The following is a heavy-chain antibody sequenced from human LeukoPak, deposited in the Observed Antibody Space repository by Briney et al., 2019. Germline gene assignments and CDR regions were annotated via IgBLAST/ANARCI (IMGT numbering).Heavy chain of an antibody. Sequence: SETLSLTCTVSGGSISSSSYYWGWIRQPPGKGLEWIGSIYYSGSTYYNPSLKSRVTISVDTSKNQFSLKLSSVTAADTAVYYCARVDRGSSSVVVSYYYYYYMDVWGKGTTVTVSS. CDR2: IYYSGST. J-gene: IGHJ6*03. CDR1: GGSISSSSYY. D-gene: IGHD6-6*01. CDR3: ARVDRGSSSVVVSYYYYYYMDV. V-gene: IGHV4-39*07.